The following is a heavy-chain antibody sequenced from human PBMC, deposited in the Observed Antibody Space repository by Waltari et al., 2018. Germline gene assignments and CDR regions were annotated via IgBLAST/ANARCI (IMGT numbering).Heavy chain of an antibody. D-gene: IGHD3-16*01. Sequence: QVLLVQSGSEVRKPGSSVKVSCKASGDTFRNFGFNWVRQAPGQGLEWMGGTIPIFGRTNYAQRVKGGITVSADDSTRTAYMELNHLRSDDTAIYFCARRGDFKDWFDSWCQGTLVIVSS. CDR2: TIPIFGRT. CDR3: ARRGDFKDWFDS. J-gene: IGHJ5*01. V-gene: IGHV1-69*12. CDR1: GDTFRNFG.